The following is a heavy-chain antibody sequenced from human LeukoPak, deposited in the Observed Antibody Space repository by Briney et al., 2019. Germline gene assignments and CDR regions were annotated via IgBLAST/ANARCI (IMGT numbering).Heavy chain of an antibody. D-gene: IGHD1-26*01. CDR2: ISSSGSST. CDR3: AGRGGSHDHYYYGLDV. Sequence: SGGSLRLSCVASGFTFSSYEMNWVRQAPGKGLEWVSYISSSGSSTNYGDSVKGRFTIPRDNAKNSLYLQMNSLRGEDTAVYYCAGRGGSHDHYYYGLDVWGQGTTVTVSS. J-gene: IGHJ6*02. CDR1: GFTFSSYE. V-gene: IGHV3-48*03.